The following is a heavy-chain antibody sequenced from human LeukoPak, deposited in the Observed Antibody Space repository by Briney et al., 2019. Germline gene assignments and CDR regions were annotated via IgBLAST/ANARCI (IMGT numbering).Heavy chain of an antibody. J-gene: IGHJ4*02. CDR3: ALSIAARTVDY. Sequence: ASVKVSCKASGYTFTSYYMHWVRQAPGQGLEWMGIINPSGGSTSYAQKLQGRVTMTRDTSTSTVYMELSSLRSEDTAVYYCALSIAARTVDYWGQGTLVTVSS. D-gene: IGHD6-6*01. V-gene: IGHV1-46*01. CDR1: GYTFTSYY. CDR2: INPSGGST.